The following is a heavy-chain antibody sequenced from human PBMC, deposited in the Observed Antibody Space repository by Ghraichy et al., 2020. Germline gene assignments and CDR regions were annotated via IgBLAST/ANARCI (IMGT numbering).Heavy chain of an antibody. J-gene: IGHJ2*01. D-gene: IGHD5-18*01. V-gene: IGHV4-31*03. CDR2: IYYSGST. CDR3: ARDVGGYSYGNLYWYFDL. CDR1: GGSISSGGYY. Sequence: SETLSLTCTVSGGSISSGGYYWSWIRQHPGKGLEWIGYIYYSGSTYYNPSLKSRVTISVDTSKNQFSLKLSSVTAADTAVYYCARDVGGYSYGNLYWYFDLWGRGTLVTVSS.